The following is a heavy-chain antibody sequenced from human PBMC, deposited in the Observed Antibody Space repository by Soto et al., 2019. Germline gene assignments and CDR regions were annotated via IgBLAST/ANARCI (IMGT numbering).Heavy chain of an antibody. D-gene: IGHD3-3*01. V-gene: IGHV3-53*04. Sequence: HLGGSLRLSCAASGFTVSSNYMSWVRQAPGKGLEWVSVIYSGGSTYYADSVKGRFTISRHNSKNTLYLQMNSLRAEDTAVYYCARGTSTIFGVVSEYYFDYWGQGTLVTVSS. J-gene: IGHJ4*02. CDR3: ARGTSTIFGVVSEYYFDY. CDR2: IYSGGST. CDR1: GFTVSSNY.